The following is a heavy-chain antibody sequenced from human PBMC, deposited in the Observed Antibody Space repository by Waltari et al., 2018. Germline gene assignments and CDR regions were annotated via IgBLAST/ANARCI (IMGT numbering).Heavy chain of an antibody. Sequence: EVQLVESGGGLVQPGGSLRLSCAASRFSFSSHWMHWVRQAPGKGLVWVSRIKSDGSTINYADSVKGRFSISRDNAKNTLYLQMNSLGVEDTAVYYCARDRGWNSLDYWGQGTLVTVSS. CDR2: IKSDGSTI. D-gene: IGHD6-19*01. J-gene: IGHJ4*02. CDR1: RFSFSSHW. CDR3: ARDRGWNSLDY. V-gene: IGHV3-74*01.